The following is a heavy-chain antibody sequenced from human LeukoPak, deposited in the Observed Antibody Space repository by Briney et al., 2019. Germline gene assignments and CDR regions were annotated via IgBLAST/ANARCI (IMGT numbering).Heavy chain of an antibody. J-gene: IGHJ4*02. V-gene: IGHV3-23*01. Sequence: PGGSLSFSCAASGFTFSTYSMSWVRQAPGKGLECVSAISANSVITLYEDSVKGRFTISRDNSKNTLYLQMNSLRTEDTAVYYCAKHLRSGSTFDYWGQGALVTVSS. CDR2: ISANSVIT. CDR3: AKHLRSGSTFDY. D-gene: IGHD3-10*01. CDR1: GFTFSTYS.